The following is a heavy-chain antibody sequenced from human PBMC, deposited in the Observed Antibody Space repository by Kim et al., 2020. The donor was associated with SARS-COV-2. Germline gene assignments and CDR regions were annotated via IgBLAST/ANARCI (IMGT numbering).Heavy chain of an antibody. V-gene: IGHV1-18*01. CDR3: AREGESALSCSSTSCLSRYAMDV. Sequence: ASVKVSCKASGYTFSSYGISWVRQAPGQGLEWMGWISAYNGNTNYAQKLQGRVTMTTDTSTRTAYMELRSLRSDDTAVYYCAREGESALSCSSTSCLSRYAMDVWGQGTTVTVSS. J-gene: IGHJ6*02. CDR1: GYTFSSYG. CDR2: ISAYNGNT. D-gene: IGHD2-2*01.